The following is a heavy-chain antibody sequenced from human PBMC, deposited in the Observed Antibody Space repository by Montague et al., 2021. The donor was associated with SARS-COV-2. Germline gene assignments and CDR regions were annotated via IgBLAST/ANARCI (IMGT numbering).Heavy chain of an antibody. Sequence: SETLSLTCTVSGGSISSYYWSWIRQPPGKRLEWIWYIYYSGSTNYNPSLKSRVTISVDTSKNQFSLKLSSVTAADTAVYYCARHKGGEWRVRRSAFDIWGHGKMVTVSS. V-gene: IGHV4-59*08. D-gene: IGHD6-19*01. CDR3: ARHKGGEWRVRRSAFDI. J-gene: IGHJ3*02. CDR2: IYYSGST. CDR1: GGSISSYY.